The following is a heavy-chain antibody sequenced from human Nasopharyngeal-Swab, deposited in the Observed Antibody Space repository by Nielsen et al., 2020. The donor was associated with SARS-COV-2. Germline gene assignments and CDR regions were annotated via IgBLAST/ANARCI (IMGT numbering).Heavy chain of an antibody. D-gene: IGHD3-22*01. CDR2: ISQTGST. J-gene: IGHJ2*01. CDR3: ARGSYDGSVYLLPHWYFDV. CDR1: GDSISSSSYY. V-gene: IGHV4-39*07. Sequence: SQTLSLTCSVSGDSISSSSYYWGWIRQPPGKGLEWIGSISQTGSTYYNPSLKSRVTISVDTSKNQFSLKLSSVTAADTAVYYCARGSYDGSVYLLPHWYFDVWGRGTLVTVSS.